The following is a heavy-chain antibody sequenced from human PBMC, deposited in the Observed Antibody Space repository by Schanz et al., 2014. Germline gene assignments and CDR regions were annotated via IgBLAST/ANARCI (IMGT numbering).Heavy chain of an antibody. V-gene: IGHV1-8*01. CDR3: ARGRSFDY. J-gene: IGHJ4*02. CDR1: GYTFTSYD. CDR2: MNPNSGNP. Sequence: QVQLVQSGAEVKKPGASVKVSCTASGYTFTSYDINWVRQAPGQGLEWLGWMNPNSGNPGFAQKFRGRVTMSSNTSMSTAYIELHILTSEDTAVYYCARGRSFDYWGQGTLVTVSS.